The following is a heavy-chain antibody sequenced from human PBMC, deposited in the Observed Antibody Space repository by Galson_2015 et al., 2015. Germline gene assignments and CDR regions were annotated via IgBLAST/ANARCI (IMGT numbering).Heavy chain of an antibody. CDR3: ARGGYYGSGSYPIPY. J-gene: IGHJ4*02. CDR2: IYYSGST. CDR1: GGSISSGGYY. V-gene: IGHV4-31*03. D-gene: IGHD3-10*01. Sequence: TLSLTCTVSGGSISSGGYYWSWIRQHPGKGLEWIGYIYYSGSTYYNPSLKSRVTISVDTSKNQFSLKLSSVTAADTAVYYCARGGYYGSGSYPIPYWGQGTLVTVSS.